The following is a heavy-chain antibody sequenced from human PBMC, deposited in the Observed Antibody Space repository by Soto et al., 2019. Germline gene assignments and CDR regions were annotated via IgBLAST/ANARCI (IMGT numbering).Heavy chain of an antibody. CDR3: AKDLGHGGRGAFDI. CDR2: ISYDGSNK. Sequence: QVQLVESGGGGVQPGRSLRLSCAASGFTFSNYGMHWVRQAPGKGLEWVAVISYDGSNKYYADSVKGRFTISRDNSKNTLYLQMNSLRAEDTAVYYCAKDLGHGGRGAFDIWGQGTMVTVSS. CDR1: GFTFSNYG. J-gene: IGHJ3*02. V-gene: IGHV3-30*18. D-gene: IGHD7-27*01.